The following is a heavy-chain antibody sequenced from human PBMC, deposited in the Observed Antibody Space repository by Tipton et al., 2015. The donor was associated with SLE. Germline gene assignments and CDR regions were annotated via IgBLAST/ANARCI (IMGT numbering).Heavy chain of an antibody. CDR3: AIGRDGYNVDF. Sequence: GLVKPSEILSLTCTVSGGSISSSSYYWGWIRQPPGKGLEWIGEINHSGSSNYNPSLKSRVTISVDTSKNQFSLKLTSVTAADTAVYYCAIGRDGYNVDFWDQGTLVTVSS. CDR2: INHSGSS. J-gene: IGHJ4*02. CDR1: GGSISSSSYY. D-gene: IGHD5-24*01. V-gene: IGHV4-39*07.